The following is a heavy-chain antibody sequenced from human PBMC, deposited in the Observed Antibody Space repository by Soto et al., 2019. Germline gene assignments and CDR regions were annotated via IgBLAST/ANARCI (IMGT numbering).Heavy chain of an antibody. CDR2: INPSGGST. D-gene: IGHD3-9*01. CDR3: ARGGLRYFDWLSSSY. Sequence: ASVKVSCKASGYTFTSYYMHWVRQAPGQGLEWMGIINPSGGSTSYAQKFQGRVTMTRDTSTSTVYMELSSLRSEDTAVYYCARGGLRYFDWLSSSYWGQGTLVTVSS. CDR1: GYTFTSYY. V-gene: IGHV1-46*03. J-gene: IGHJ4*02.